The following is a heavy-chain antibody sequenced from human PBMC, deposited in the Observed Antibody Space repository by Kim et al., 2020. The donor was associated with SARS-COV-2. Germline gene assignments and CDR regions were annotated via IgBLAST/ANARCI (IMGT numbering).Heavy chain of an antibody. J-gene: IGHJ4*02. CDR3: ARRDILTLYLDY. V-gene: IGHV4-59*08. Sequence: AETLSLTCTVSGGSISIYYWSWIRQPPGKGLEWIGYMSFSGSTNYNPSLKSRVTISLDTSKNQSSLKLSSMTAADTAVYYCARRDILTLYLDYWGQGTRRTVSS. D-gene: IGHD2-15*01. CDR1: GGSISIYY. CDR2: MSFSGST.